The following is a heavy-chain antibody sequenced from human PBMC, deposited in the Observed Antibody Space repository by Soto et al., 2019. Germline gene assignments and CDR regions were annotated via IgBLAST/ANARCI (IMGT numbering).Heavy chain of an antibody. V-gene: IGHV1-18*01. J-gene: IGHJ5*02. CDR2: ISAYNGNT. CDR3: ARAGAIVVVPAANDNWFDP. CDR1: GYTFTSYG. Sequence: GASVKVSCKASGYTFTSYGISWVRQAPGQGLEWMGWISAYNGNTNYAQKLQGRVTMTTDTSTSTAYMELRSLRSDDTAVYYCARAGAIVVVPAANDNWFDPWGQGTLVTVSS. D-gene: IGHD2-2*01.